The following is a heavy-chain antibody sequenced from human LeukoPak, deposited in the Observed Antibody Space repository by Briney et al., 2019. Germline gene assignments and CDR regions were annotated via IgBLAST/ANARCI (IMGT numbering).Heavy chain of an antibody. V-gene: IGHV4-59*08. J-gene: IGHJ4*02. CDR3: GRHPRRGGFDY. CDR2: IFHTGDT. Sequence: SETLSLTCTVSGVSITDYYWSWIRQPPGKGLEWIAYIFHTGDTRYNPSLKSRITISLDTSKNQFSLKLNSVTAADTAVYYCGRHPRRGGFDYWGREPLVTVPS. CDR1: GVSITDYY.